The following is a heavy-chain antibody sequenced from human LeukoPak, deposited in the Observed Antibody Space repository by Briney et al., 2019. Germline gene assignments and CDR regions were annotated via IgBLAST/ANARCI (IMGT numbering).Heavy chain of an antibody. D-gene: IGHD4-17*01. V-gene: IGHV4-4*07. J-gene: IGHJ4*02. CDR1: GASISRYY. CDR2: IHATGTT. CDR3: ARVVYGDYVDY. Sequence: NTSETLSLTCNVSGASISRYYWSWIRQPAGKGLEWIGRIHATGTTNYNPSLNSRVTMSVDTSENQLSLRLSSATTADTAVYYCARVVYGDYVDYWGQGTLVTVSS.